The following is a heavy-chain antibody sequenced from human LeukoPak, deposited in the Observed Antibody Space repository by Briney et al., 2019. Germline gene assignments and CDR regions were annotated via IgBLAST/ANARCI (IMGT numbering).Heavy chain of an antibody. D-gene: IGHD3-22*01. CDR2: IYYSGIT. V-gene: IGHV4-59*01. CDR1: GGSISSYY. Sequence: SETLSLTCTVSGGSISSYYWSWIRQPPGKGPEWIGYIYYSGITNYNPSLKSRVTISVDTSKNQFSLKLSSVTAADTAVYYCARETIIVGRAEFGPWGQGTLVTVSS. J-gene: IGHJ5*02. CDR3: ARETIIVGRAEFGP.